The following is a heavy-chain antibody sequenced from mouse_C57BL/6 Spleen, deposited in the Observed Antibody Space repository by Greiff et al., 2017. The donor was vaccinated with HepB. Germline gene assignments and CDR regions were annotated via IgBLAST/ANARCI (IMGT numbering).Heavy chain of an antibody. CDR3: ARELGRVFAY. Sequence: EVMLVESGGELVKPGGSLKLSCAASGFTFSSYGMSWVRQTPDKRLEWVATISSGGSYTYYPDSVKGRFTISKDNAKNTLYLQMSSLKSEDTAMYYCARELGRVFAYWGQGTLVTVSA. J-gene: IGHJ3*01. CDR1: GFTFSSYG. D-gene: IGHD4-1*01. CDR2: ISSGGSYT. V-gene: IGHV5-6*01.